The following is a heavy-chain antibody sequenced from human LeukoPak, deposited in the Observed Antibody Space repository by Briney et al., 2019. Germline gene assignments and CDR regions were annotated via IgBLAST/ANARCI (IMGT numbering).Heavy chain of an antibody. CDR2: IYPGDSES. J-gene: IGHJ3*02. D-gene: IGHD6-6*01. V-gene: IGHV5-51*01. Sequence: GESLKISCKGSGYSFTSYWIGWVRQMPGKGLEWMGIIYPGDSESRYSPSFQGQVTISADKSISTAYLQWRSLKASDTAVYYCAGYSTSSAFDIWGQGTMVTVSS. CDR1: GYSFTSYW. CDR3: AGYSTSSAFDI.